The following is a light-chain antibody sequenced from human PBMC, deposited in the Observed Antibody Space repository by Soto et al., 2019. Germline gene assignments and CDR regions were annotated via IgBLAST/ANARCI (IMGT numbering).Light chain of an antibody. V-gene: IGKV3-20*01. J-gene: IGKJ5*01. CDR2: GAS. CDR3: QQYGASPIT. CDR1: QSVSSNY. Sequence: ESVLTQSPGTLSLSPGERATLSCRASQSVSSNYLAWYQQKPGQAHRLLISGASNRATGIPDRFSGSGSGTDFTLTISRLEPDDFALYFCQQYGASPITFGLGTRLEIK.